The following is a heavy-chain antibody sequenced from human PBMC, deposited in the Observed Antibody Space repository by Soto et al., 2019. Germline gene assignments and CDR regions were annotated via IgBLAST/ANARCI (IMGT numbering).Heavy chain of an antibody. V-gene: IGHV1-2*02. CDR2: INPNSGGT. Sequence: GASVKVSCKASGYTFTGYYMHWVRQAPGQGLEWMGWINPNSGGTNYAQKFQGRVTMTRDTSISTAYMELSRLRSDATAVYYCARAVTKWAKYYFDYWGQGTLVTVSS. CDR1: GYTFTGYY. CDR3: ARAVTKWAKYYFDY. D-gene: IGHD4-17*01. J-gene: IGHJ4*02.